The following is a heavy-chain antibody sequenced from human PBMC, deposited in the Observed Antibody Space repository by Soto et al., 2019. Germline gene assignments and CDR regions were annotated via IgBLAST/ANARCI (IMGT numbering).Heavy chain of an antibody. D-gene: IGHD3-3*01. CDR1: GYTFTSYA. CDR2: INAGNGNT. V-gene: IGHV1-3*01. CDR3: AREAGFYAGYGMDV. Sequence: QVQLVQSGAEVKKPGASVKVSCKASGYTFTSYAIHWVRQAPGQRLEWMGWINAGNGNTKYSQKFQGRVTITRDTSASTAYMELSSLRSEDTAVYYCAREAGFYAGYGMDVWGQGTTVTVSS. J-gene: IGHJ6*02.